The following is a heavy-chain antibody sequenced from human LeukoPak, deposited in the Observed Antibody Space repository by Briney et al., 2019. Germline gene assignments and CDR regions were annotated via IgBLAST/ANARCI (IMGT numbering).Heavy chain of an antibody. CDR3: ARDPTTVVTLPYYFDD. V-gene: IGHV4-34*01. CDR1: GGSFIGSH. J-gene: IGHJ4*02. CDR2: INHSGNT. Sequence: SETLSLTCAVSGGSFIGSHWNWIRQPPGKGLEWIGEINHSGNTNYNPSLKSRVTISVDTSKSQFSLKLRSVTAADTAVYYCARDPTTVVTLPYYFDDWGQGTLVTASS. D-gene: IGHD4-23*01.